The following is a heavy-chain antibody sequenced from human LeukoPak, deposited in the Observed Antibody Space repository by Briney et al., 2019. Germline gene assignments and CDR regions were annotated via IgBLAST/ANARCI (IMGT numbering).Heavy chain of an antibody. CDR1: GYTFTSYY. CDR3: ASHLGAATDAFDI. CDR2: INPSGDST. J-gene: IGHJ3*02. V-gene: IGHV1-46*01. D-gene: IGHD1-26*01. Sequence: GASVTVSCKASGYTFTSYYLHWVRQAPGQGLEWMGIINPSGDSTTYAQKFQGRVTMTRDTSTSTVYMELSSLRSEDTAVYYCASHLGAATDAFDIWGQGTMVTVSS.